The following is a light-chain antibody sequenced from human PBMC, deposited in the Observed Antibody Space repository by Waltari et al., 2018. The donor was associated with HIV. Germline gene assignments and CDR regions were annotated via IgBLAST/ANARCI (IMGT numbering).Light chain of an antibody. Sequence: HSLLTQPPSVSGAPGQRVTIPCTGSSSYIGAGYDVHWYQTYPGTAPKLLIFQSIKRPSVFAYRFSGAQSVTAASLVISVLQAEDEADYYCQSYDRRLMWVFGGGTSLTV. J-gene: IGLJ2*01. V-gene: IGLV1-40*01. CDR1: SSYIGAGYD. CDR2: QSI. CDR3: QSYDRRLMWV.